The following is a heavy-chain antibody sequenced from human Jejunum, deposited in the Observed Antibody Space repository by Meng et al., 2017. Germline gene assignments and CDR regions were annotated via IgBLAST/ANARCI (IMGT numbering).Heavy chain of an antibody. CDR2: MYHGGST. CDR1: GGPISSNHW. D-gene: IGHD3-16*01. V-gene: IGHV4-4*02. CDR3: SNYVWGSPPTGVLS. Sequence: QGQLLESGPGLGKPSGTLSLTGSVAGGPISSNHWWSWVRQPQGKGLEWIGEMYHGGSTNYNPSLKSRVNISVDKCKNQFSLKLTSVTAADTGVYYCSNYVWGSPPTGVLSWGQGTLVTVSS. J-gene: IGHJ5*02.